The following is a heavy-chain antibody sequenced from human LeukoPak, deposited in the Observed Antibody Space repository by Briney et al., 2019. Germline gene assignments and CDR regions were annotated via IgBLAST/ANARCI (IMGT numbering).Heavy chain of an antibody. CDR2: MSPNSGDT. CDR3: ARGPPNWGYDY. Sequence: ASVKVSCKASGYTFTSYDFNWVRQATGQRPEWMGWMSPNSGDTDYAQKFQDRVTMTRNTSISTAYMELGSLRSDDTAVYYCARGPPNWGYDYWGPGTLVTVSS. CDR1: GYTFTSYD. V-gene: IGHV1-8*01. D-gene: IGHD7-27*01. J-gene: IGHJ4*02.